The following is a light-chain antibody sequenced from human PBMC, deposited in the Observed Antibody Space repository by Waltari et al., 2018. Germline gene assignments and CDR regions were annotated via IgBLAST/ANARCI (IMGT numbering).Light chain of an antibody. CDR3: QQYHDLPPS. CDR1: KDISNY. V-gene: IGKV1-33*01. CDR2: DAS. J-gene: IGKJ4*01. Sequence: DVQLTQSPSSLSASLGDRVTITCQTNKDISNYLNWYQQKPGKAPNLVISDASELETGAPSRFSGDGSATHVFRTIDNLQPEDVATDYCQQYHDLPPSFGGGTKVEIK.